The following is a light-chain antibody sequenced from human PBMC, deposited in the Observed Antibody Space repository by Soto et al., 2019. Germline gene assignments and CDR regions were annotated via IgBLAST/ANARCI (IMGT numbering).Light chain of an antibody. CDR2: DAS. Sequence: GLSQSPAALSLSPGERAPLSCRASQSVSSYLAWYQQKPGQAPRLLIYDASNRAAGIPAGFSGSGSGTDFTLTISSLEPEDFAVYYCPQYTNWPRTFGQGTKVDIK. CDR3: PQYTNWPRT. J-gene: IGKJ1*01. V-gene: IGKV3-11*01. CDR1: QSVSSY.